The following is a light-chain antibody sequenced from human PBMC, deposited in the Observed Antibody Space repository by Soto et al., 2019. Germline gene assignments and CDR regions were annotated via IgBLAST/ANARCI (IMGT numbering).Light chain of an antibody. Sequence: QSVLTQPPSVSGAPGQRVTISCTGSSSNIGAGYDVHWYQQLPGTAPKLLVSGDTNRPSGVPDRFSGSKSGTSASLAITGLRAEDGADYYCQSFDSSLSGGVFGGGTKLTVL. CDR3: QSFDSSLSGGV. V-gene: IGLV1-40*01. CDR2: GDT. J-gene: IGLJ3*02. CDR1: SSNIGAGYD.